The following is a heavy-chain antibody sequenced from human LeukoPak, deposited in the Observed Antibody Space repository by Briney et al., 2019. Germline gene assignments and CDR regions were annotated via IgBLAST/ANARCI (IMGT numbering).Heavy chain of an antibody. D-gene: IGHD2-8*01. V-gene: IGHV3-23*01. J-gene: IGHJ4*02. CDR3: AKDGQPSTRSYLCTNGICYQDS. CDR2: ISGSGYYT. CDR1: GFTFSSYA. Sequence: GGSLRLSCEASGFTFSSYAMTWVRQAPGKWLEWVSSISGSGYYTYYTDSVQGRFTISRDNSKNTLYLKMDSLRAEDTAIYYCAKDGQPSTRSYLCTNGICYQDSWGQGTLVTVSS.